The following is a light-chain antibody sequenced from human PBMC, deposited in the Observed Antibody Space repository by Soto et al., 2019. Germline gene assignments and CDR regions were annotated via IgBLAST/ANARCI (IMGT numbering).Light chain of an antibody. CDR2: GAS. Sequence: EVVLAQSPGTLSLSPGERATLSCRASQSVTNNYLAWFQQKLGQAPRLLIYGASTRAIGIPDRFIGSGSGTDFTLTISTLKPEDFAVYYCHQYGISPWTFGQGTRVDIK. J-gene: IGKJ1*01. CDR3: HQYGISPWT. CDR1: QSVTNNY. V-gene: IGKV3-20*01.